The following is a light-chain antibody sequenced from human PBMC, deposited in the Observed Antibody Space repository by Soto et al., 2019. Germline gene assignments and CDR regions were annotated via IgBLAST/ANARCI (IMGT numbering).Light chain of an antibody. CDR2: DVS. CDR1: QSVSSF. CDR3: QQRTDWPPVYT. Sequence: EMVLTQSPFTLSLSPGDRATLSCRPSQSVSSFLAWYQQKPGQPPRLLIYDVSNRAAGIPARFSGSGSGTDFTLTISSLEPEDFAVYYCQQRTDWPPVYTFGQGTKLEIK. J-gene: IGKJ2*01. V-gene: IGKV3-11*01.